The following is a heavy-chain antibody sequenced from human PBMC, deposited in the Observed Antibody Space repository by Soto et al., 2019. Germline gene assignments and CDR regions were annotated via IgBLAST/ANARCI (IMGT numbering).Heavy chain of an antibody. CDR1: GFTFSSYA. CDR2: ISGSGGST. D-gene: IGHD2-21*01. J-gene: IGHJ4*02. V-gene: IGHV3-23*01. CDR3: AKDCNHYIGLCYYFDY. Sequence: PGGSLRLSCAASGFTFSSYAMSWVRQAPGKGLEWVSAISGSGGSTYYADSVKGRFTISRDNSKNTLYLQMNSLRAEDTAVYYCAKDCNHYIGLCYYFDYWGQGTLVTVSS.